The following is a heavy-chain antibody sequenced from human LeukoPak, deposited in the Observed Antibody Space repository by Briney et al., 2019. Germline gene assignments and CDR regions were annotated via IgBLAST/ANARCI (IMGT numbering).Heavy chain of an antibody. Sequence: GGSLRLSCAASGFTFNDAWMSWVRQAPGKGLEWVSAISGSGGSTYYADSVKGRFTISRDNSKNTLYLQMNSLRAEDTAVYYCAKDLRLAAAAGVFDYWGQGTLVTVSS. CDR2: ISGSGGST. J-gene: IGHJ4*02. D-gene: IGHD6-13*01. CDR3: AKDLRLAAAAGVFDY. CDR1: GFTFNDAW. V-gene: IGHV3-23*01.